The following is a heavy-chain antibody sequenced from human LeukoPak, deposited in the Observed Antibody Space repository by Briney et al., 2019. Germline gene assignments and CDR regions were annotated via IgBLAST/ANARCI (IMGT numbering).Heavy chain of an antibody. Sequence: GGSLRLSCAASGFTFSSYAMSWVRQAPGQGLEWVSAISGSGGSTYYADSVKGRFTISRDNSKNTLYLQMNSLRAEDTAVYYCARVSHFNLYSGGRAAWFDPWGQGTLVTVSS. CDR3: ARVSHFNLYSGGRAAWFDP. D-gene: IGHD2-21*01. V-gene: IGHV3-23*01. CDR1: GFTFSSYA. J-gene: IGHJ5*02. CDR2: ISGSGGST.